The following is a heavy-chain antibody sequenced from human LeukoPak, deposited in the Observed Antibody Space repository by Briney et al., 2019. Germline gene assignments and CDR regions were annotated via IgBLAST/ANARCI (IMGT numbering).Heavy chain of an antibody. CDR3: ARDGGSRGYTYGQGAFDI. CDR1: GFTFSSYE. V-gene: IGHV3-48*03. J-gene: IGHJ3*02. D-gene: IGHD5-18*01. CDR2: ISSSGNTV. Sequence: GGSLRLSCAVSGFTFSSYEMNWGRQAPGKGLEWVSYISSSGNTVYYPDSVKGRFTISRDNFKNTFYLQMNSLRAEDTAVYYCARDGGSRGYTYGQGAFDIWGQGTMVTVSS.